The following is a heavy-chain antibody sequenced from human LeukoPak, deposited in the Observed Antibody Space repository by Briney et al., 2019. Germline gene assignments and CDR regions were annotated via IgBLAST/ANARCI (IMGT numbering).Heavy chain of an antibody. D-gene: IGHD6-13*01. J-gene: IGHJ5*02. Sequence: ASVNVSCKASGYTFTSYGISWVRQAPGQGLEWMGWISAYNGNTNYAQKLQGRVTMTTDTYTSTAYMELRSLRSDDTAVYYCARKDYTGNSRRFDPWGLGTLVTVSS. CDR2: ISAYNGNT. V-gene: IGHV1-18*01. CDR3: ARKDYTGNSRRFDP. CDR1: GYTFTSYG.